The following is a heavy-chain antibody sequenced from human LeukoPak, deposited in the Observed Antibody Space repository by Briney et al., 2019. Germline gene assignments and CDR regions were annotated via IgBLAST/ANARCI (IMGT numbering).Heavy chain of an antibody. D-gene: IGHD3-22*01. CDR3: AREGYDSSYYYYLDY. CDR1: GGSISSGDYY. J-gene: IGHJ4*02. CDR2: IYYSGST. Sequence: SQTLSLTCTVSGGSISSGDYYWSWIRQHPGRGLEWIGNIYYSGSTYYNPSLKSRVTISVDTSKSQFSLKLSSVTAADTAVYYCAREGYDSSYYYYLDYWGQGTLVTVSS. V-gene: IGHV4-31*03.